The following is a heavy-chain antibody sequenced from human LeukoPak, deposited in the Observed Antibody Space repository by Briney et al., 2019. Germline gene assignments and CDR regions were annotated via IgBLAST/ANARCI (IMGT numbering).Heavy chain of an antibody. D-gene: IGHD6-13*01. J-gene: IGHJ4*02. CDR2: ISGSGGST. CDR1: GFSLSSYA. V-gene: IGHV3-23*01. Sequence: GGSLRLSCAASGFSLSSYALTWVRQAPGKGLEWVSAISGSGGSTYYADSVKGRFTISRDNSKSTLYLLMNSLRAEDTAVYYCVKEGYGTTWNADFDYWGQGTLVTVSS. CDR3: VKEGYGTTWNADFDY.